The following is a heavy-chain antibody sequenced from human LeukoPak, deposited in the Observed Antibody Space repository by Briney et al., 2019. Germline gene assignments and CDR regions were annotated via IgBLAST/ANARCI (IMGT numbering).Heavy chain of an antibody. CDR3: ARDEGIAARHDYYYGMDV. D-gene: IGHD6-6*01. J-gene: IGHJ6*02. Sequence: ASVKVSCKASGYIFINYYIHWVRQAPGQGLEWMGVLNPSDGSTNYAQKFQGRVTMTRDRSTSTVYMELSSLRSEDTAVYYCARDEGIAARHDYYYGMDVWGQGTTVTVSS. CDR2: LNPSDGST. CDR1: GYIFINYY. V-gene: IGHV1-46*01.